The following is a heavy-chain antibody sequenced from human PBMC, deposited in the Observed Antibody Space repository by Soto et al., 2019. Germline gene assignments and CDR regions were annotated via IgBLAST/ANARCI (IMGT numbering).Heavy chain of an antibody. CDR2: ISNSGNTI. CDR1: VFTFSSFE. D-gene: IGHD1-26*01. CDR3: ARAFSGSYSRYFQN. V-gene: IGHV3-48*03. J-gene: IGHJ1*01. Sequence: GWSLRLSCASSVFTFSSFEMNWVRQAPGKGPEWVSYISNSGNTIKYAGSVKGRFTISRDNAKNSLYLQMNSLRGEDTAVYYCARAFSGSYSRYFQNWGQGTLVTVSS.